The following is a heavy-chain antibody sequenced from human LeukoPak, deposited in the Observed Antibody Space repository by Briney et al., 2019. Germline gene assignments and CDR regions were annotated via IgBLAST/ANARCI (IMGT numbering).Heavy chain of an antibody. CDR1: GYTFTGYY. CDR3: ARADCSGGSCSPDY. J-gene: IGHJ4*02. V-gene: IGHV1-2*02. CDR2: INPNSGGT. D-gene: IGHD2-15*01. Sequence: ASVKVSCKASGYTFTGYYMHWVRQAPGQGLEWMGWINPNSGGTNYAQKFQGRVTMTRDTSISTAYMELSRLRSDDTAVYDCARADCSGGSCSPDYWGQGTLVTVSS.